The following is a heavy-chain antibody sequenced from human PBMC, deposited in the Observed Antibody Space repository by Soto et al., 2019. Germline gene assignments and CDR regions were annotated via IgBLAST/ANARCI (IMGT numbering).Heavy chain of an antibody. CDR1: GDSISRSGYS. Sequence: KASETLSLTCTVSGDSISRSGYSWGWIRQPPGKGLEWIGTLYYRGSTYYNPSLKSRVTISVDTSKNQFSLKLKSVTAADTAVYFCARQPLAYYGMDVWGQGTTVTVSS. V-gene: IGHV4-39*01. J-gene: IGHJ6*02. CDR2: LYYRGST. CDR3: ARQPLAYYGMDV.